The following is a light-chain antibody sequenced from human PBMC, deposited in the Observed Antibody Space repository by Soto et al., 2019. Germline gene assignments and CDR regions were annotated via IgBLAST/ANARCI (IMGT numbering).Light chain of an antibody. V-gene: IGKV3-15*01. J-gene: IGKJ2*01. Sequence: EIVMTQSPATLSVSPGERATLSCRASQSVSSKLAWFQQKPGQAPRLLIYFASTRATDIPARFSGSGSGTEFTLTISSLQSEDFAVYYCQKYNNWPHTFGQGTKLEIK. CDR3: QKYNNWPHT. CDR2: FAS. CDR1: QSVSSK.